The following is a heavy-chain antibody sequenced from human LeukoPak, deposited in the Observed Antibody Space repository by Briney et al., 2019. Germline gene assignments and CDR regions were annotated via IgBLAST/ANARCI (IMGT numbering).Heavy chain of an antibody. J-gene: IGHJ6*03. V-gene: IGHV3-9*01. CDR1: GFSFDDYV. Sequence: PGGSLRLSCAASGFSFDDYVMHWVRQAPGKGLEWVSGISWNSGSIGYADSVKGRFTISRDNAKNSLYLQMNSLKPEDTALYYCAKDVYGSAPYYMDVWGKGTTVTISS. CDR2: ISWNSGSI. D-gene: IGHD3-10*01. CDR3: AKDVYGSAPYYMDV.